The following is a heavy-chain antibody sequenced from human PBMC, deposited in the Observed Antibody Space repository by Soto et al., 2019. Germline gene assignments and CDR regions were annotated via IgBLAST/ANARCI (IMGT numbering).Heavy chain of an antibody. D-gene: IGHD6-19*01. Sequence: EVQLVESGGGLVKPGGSLTLSCAASVFTFNNAWMNWVRQAPGKGLEWVGRIKTKTDGGTTDYAAHLKGRFTVSRDDSKNTLYLQMNSLKNEDTAVYYCTTATPRSQWLGLDPLRYWYFDLWGRGTLVTVSS. J-gene: IGHJ2*01. V-gene: IGHV3-15*07. CDR1: VFTFNNAW. CDR2: IKTKTDGGTT. CDR3: TTATPRSQWLGLDPLRYWYFDL.